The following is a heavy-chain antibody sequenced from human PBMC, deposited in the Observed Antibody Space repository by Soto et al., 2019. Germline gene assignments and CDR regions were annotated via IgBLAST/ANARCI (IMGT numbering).Heavy chain of an antibody. CDR1: GFTFSSYS. J-gene: IGHJ4*02. V-gene: IGHV3-48*02. CDR2: ISSSSSTI. Sequence: GGSLRLSCAASGFTFSSYSMNWVRQAPGKGLEWVSYISSSSSTIYYADSVKGRFTISRDNAKNSLYLQMNSLRDEDTAVYYCARDRSVVTPGGCFDYWGQGTLVTVSS. D-gene: IGHD2-21*02. CDR3: ARDRSVVTPGGCFDY.